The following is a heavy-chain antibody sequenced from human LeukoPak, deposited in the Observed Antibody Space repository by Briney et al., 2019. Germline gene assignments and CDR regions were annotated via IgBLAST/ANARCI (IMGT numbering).Heavy chain of an antibody. CDR2: IYYSGST. D-gene: IGHD3-10*01. Sequence: PSETLSLTCTVSGGSISSSSYYWGWIRQPPGKGLEWIGSIYYSGSTYYNPSLKSRVTISVDTSKNQFSLKLSSVTAADTAVYYCARTLRSQITMVRGVGWFDPWGQGTLVTVSS. CDR3: ARTLRSQITMVRGVGWFDP. CDR1: GGSISSSSYY. J-gene: IGHJ5*02. V-gene: IGHV4-39*01.